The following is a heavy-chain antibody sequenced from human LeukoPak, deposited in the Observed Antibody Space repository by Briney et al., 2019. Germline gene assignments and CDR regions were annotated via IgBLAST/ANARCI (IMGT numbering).Heavy chain of an antibody. Sequence: PGGSLRLSCAASGFTFSTYEMNWVRQAPGKGLEWVSAISGSGGSTYYADSVKGRFTISRDNSKNTLYLQMNSLRAEDTAVYYCAKASPRGVTTFLFDYWGQGTLVTVSS. J-gene: IGHJ4*02. CDR2: ISGSGGST. CDR3: AKASPRGVTTFLFDY. V-gene: IGHV3-23*01. CDR1: GFTFSTYE. D-gene: IGHD4-17*01.